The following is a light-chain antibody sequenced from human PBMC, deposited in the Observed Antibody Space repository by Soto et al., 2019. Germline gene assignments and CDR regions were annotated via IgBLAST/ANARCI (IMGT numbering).Light chain of an antibody. CDR2: GVS. CDR3: SSYTSTRPPFL. Sequence: QSALTQPASVSGSPAPSITISCTGSSSEIGDYNFVSWYQQHPGKAPKLMIYGVSLRSSGVSDRFSGSKSGNTASLTISGLQAEDESDYYCSSYTSTRPPFLFGTGTKLTVL. V-gene: IGLV2-14*01. CDR1: SSEIGDYNF. J-gene: IGLJ1*01.